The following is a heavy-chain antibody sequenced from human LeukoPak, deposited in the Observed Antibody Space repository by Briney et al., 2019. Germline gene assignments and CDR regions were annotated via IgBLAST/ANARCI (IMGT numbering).Heavy chain of an antibody. V-gene: IGHV4-59*01. CDR2: IYYSGST. CDR1: GGSIDSDY. D-gene: IGHD3-10*01. J-gene: IGHJ5*02. Sequence: PSETLSLTCTVSGGSIDSDYWSWIRQPPGKGLEWIGNIYYSGSTNYNPSLKSRVTISVDTSKNQFSLKLSSVTAADTAVYYCAALSYYGSGSYYNWFDPWGQGTLVTVSS. CDR3: AALSYYGSGSYYNWFDP.